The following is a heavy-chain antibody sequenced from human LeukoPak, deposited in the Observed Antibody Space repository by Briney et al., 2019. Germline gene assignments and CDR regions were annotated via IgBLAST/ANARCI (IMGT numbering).Heavy chain of an antibody. V-gene: IGHV4-59*01. Sequence: SETLSLTCTVSGGTISSYYWSWIRQPPGKGQEWIGYIYHSGNTNYNPSLKSRVTIAVDTSKNQFSLRLSSVTAADTAMYYCARETPESLFHYWGQGIQVTVSS. J-gene: IGHJ4*02. CDR1: GGTISSYY. CDR3: ARETPESLFHY. D-gene: IGHD1-14*01. CDR2: IYHSGNT.